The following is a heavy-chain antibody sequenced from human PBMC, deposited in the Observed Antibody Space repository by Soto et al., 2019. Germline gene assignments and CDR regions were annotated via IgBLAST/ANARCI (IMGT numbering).Heavy chain of an antibody. CDR2: ISSSSSYI. Sequence: PGGSLRLSCAASGFTFSSYSMNWVRQAPGKGLEWVSSISSSSSYIYYADSVKGRFTISRDDAKNSLSLQMNSLRAEDTAVYYCARDFIRYGMDVWGQGTTVTVSS. J-gene: IGHJ6*02. CDR1: GFTFSSYS. V-gene: IGHV3-21*01. CDR3: ARDFIRYGMDV.